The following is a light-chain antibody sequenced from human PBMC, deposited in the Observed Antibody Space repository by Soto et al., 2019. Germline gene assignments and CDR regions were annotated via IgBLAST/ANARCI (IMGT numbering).Light chain of an antibody. CDR3: QQSFSPLWT. V-gene: IGKV1-39*01. J-gene: IGKJ1*01. CDR1: QSISNY. Sequence: DLQMTQSPSSLSASVGDRVTITCRASQSISNYLNWYQQKPWKAPKLLIYAASSMQSGVPSRFSGSGSETDFTLTISSLQPDDSATYYCQQSFSPLWTFGQGTKVEV. CDR2: AAS.